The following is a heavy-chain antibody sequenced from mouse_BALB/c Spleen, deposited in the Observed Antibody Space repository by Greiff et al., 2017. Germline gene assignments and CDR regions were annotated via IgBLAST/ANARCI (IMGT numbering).Heavy chain of an antibody. J-gene: IGHJ3*01. V-gene: IGHV1-77*01. D-gene: IGHD2-10*02. CDR1: GYTFTDYY. Sequence: VQVVESGAELARPGASVKLSCKASGYTFTDYYINWVKQRTGQGLEWIGEIYPGSGNTYYNEKFKGKATLTADKSSSTAYMQLSSLTSEDSAVYFCARQYEGFAYWGQGTLVTVSA. CDR3: ARQYEGFAY. CDR2: IYPGSGNT.